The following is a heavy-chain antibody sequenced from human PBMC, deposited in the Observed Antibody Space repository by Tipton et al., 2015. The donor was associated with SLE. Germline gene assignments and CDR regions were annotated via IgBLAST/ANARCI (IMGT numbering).Heavy chain of an antibody. Sequence: QVQLVQSGAELKKPGSSVKVSCKASGDFLSRFPISWVRQAPGQGLEWMGGFIPIFKTSHYAQKFQGRLTITADEFTSTAYMELNSLRSDDTAVYYCARDDRSHRVHCSGDNCYSYYYYMDVWGEGTTVTVSS. J-gene: IGHJ6*03. CDR2: FIPIFKTS. CDR1: GDFLSRFP. D-gene: IGHD2-15*01. CDR3: ARDDRSHRVHCSGDNCYSYYYYMDV. V-gene: IGHV1-69*01.